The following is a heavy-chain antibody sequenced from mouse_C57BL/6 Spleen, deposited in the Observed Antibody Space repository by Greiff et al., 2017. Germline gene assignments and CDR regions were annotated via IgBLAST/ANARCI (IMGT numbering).Heavy chain of an antibody. CDR1: GYAFSSYW. J-gene: IGHJ4*01. D-gene: IGHD2-4*01. CDR3: ARWAYDYPYYAMDY. CDR2: IYPGDGDT. Sequence: VHLVESGAELVKPGASVKISCKASGYAFSSYWMNWVKQRPGKGLEWIGQIYPGDGDTNYNGKFKGKATLTADKSSSTAYMQLSSLTSEDSAVYFCARWAYDYPYYAMDYWGQGTSVTVSS. V-gene: IGHV1-80*01.